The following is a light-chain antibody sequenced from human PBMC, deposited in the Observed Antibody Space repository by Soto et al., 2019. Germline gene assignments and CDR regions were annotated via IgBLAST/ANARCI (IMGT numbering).Light chain of an antibody. J-gene: IGKJ4*01. Sequence: EIVLTQSPATLSLSPGERATLSCRASQSVSSYLAWYQQKPGQAPRLLIYDASNRATGIPARFSGSGSGTDFTITISSLEPEDFAVYYCQQRSNWPPLTFGGGNKVEIK. CDR2: DAS. V-gene: IGKV3-11*01. CDR3: QQRSNWPPLT. CDR1: QSVSSY.